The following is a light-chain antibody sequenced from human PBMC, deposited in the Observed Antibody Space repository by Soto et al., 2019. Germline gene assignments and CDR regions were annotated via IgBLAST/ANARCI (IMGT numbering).Light chain of an antibody. CDR1: SSNIGAGFD. CDR3: QSYDSSLSGYV. V-gene: IGLV1-40*01. Sequence: QSVLAQPSSVSGSPGQSITISCTGSSSNIGAGFDVHWYQQFPGTAPKLLIYGNNSRPSGVPDRFSGSKSGTSASLAITGLQVEDEADYYCQSYDSSLSGYVFGTGTKVTVL. J-gene: IGLJ1*01. CDR2: GNN.